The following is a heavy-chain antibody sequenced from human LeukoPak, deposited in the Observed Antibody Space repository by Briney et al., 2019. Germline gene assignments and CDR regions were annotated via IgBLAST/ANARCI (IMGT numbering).Heavy chain of an antibody. Sequence: SETLSLTCAVSGGSVSSGDYYWSWIRQPPGRGLVWIAYIFYTGSTNYNPLLKSRVTMSVDKSKNQFSLKLSSVTAADTAFYYCTASYSSAFPEIDYWGLGTLVTVSS. D-gene: IGHD6-19*01. CDR2: IFYTGST. CDR3: TASYSSAFPEIDY. J-gene: IGHJ4*02. V-gene: IGHV4-61*08. CDR1: GGSVSSGDYY.